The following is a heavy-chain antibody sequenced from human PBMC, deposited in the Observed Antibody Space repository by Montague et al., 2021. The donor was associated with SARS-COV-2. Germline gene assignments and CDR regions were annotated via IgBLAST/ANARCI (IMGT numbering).Heavy chain of an antibody. V-gene: IGHV4-39*01. Sequence: SETLSLTCTVSGGSISSSSYYWGWIRQPPGKGLEWIGSIYYSGSTYYNPSLKSRVTISVDTSKNQFSLKLSSATAADTAVYYCARFPTSYYDYSKAAPATPDAFDIWGQGAMVTVSS. CDR2: IYYSGST. CDR1: GGSISSSSYY. CDR3: ARFPTSYYDYSKAAPATPDAFDI. D-gene: IGHD3-22*01. J-gene: IGHJ3*02.